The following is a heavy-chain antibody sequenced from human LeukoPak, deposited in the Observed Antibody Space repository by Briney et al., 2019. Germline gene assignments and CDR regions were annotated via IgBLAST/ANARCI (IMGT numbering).Heavy chain of an antibody. J-gene: IGHJ6*03. CDR1: GGSISSYY. Sequence: PSETLSLTCTVSGGSISSYYWSWIRQPPGKGLEWIGYIYYSGSTNYNPSLKSRVTISVDTSKNQFSLKLSSVTAADTAVYYCARDSSSPLYYYMDVWGKGTTVTVSS. D-gene: IGHD6-6*01. CDR2: IYYSGST. V-gene: IGHV4-59*01. CDR3: ARDSSSPLYYYMDV.